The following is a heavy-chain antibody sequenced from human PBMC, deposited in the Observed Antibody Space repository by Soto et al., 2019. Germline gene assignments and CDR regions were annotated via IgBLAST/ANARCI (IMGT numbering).Heavy chain of an antibody. J-gene: IGHJ6*02. CDR2: ISYDGSNK. D-gene: IGHD6-13*01. CDR1: GFTFSSYG. V-gene: IGHV3-30*18. Sequence: PGGSLRLSCAASGFTFSSYGMHWVRQAPGKGLEWVAVISYDGSNKYYADSVKGRFTISRDNSKNTLYLQMNSLRAEDTAVYYCAKDRIDGAAAGSYASVLWYYYYGMDVWGQGTTVTVSS. CDR3: AKDRIDGAAAGSYASVLWYYYYGMDV.